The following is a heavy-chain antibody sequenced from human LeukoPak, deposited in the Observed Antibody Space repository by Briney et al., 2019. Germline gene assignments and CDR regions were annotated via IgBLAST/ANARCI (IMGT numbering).Heavy chain of an antibody. CDR2: VYHSGET. J-gene: IGHJ3*01. D-gene: IGHD3-9*01. CDR1: GGSVSSGDYY. V-gene: IGHV4-30-2*01. CDR3: ARDFDAAHDQDAFDV. Sequence: SETLSLTCTVSGGSVSSGDYYWSWIRQPPGKGLEWIGSVYHSGETYYNPSLNSRVTISVDRSKNQVSLNLNSVTAADTAVYFCARDFDAAHDQDAFDVXXXGTLVTVSS.